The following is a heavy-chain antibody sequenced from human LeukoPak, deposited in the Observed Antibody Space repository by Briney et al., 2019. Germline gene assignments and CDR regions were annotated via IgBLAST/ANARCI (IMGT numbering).Heavy chain of an antibody. CDR3: ESTTLYYGSGTYYYYYYMDV. Sequence: SETLSLTCTVSGGSISGYYWSWIRQPPGKGLEWIGYIYYSGSTNYNPSLKSRVTISVDPSKTQFSLKLSSVTAADTAVYYCESTTLYYGSGTYYYYYYMDVWGKGTTVTVSS. CDR1: GGSISGYY. V-gene: IGHV4-59*08. J-gene: IGHJ6*03. CDR2: IYYSGST. D-gene: IGHD3-10*01.